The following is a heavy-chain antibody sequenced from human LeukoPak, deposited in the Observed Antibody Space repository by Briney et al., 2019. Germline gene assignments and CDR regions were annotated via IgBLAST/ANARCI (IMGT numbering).Heavy chain of an antibody. CDR2: ISSSGST. V-gene: IGHV4-39*01. CDR1: GGSISNSNYC. CDR3: ARHDVDIRTVGASYYYYGLDV. D-gene: IGHD3-16*02. Sequence: SETLSLPCPVSGGSISNSNYCWGWIRQPPGKGLEWIGSISSSGSTYYHPSLKSRYPISVDTSKNQFPLKVTSVTAADTAVFYCARHDVDIRTVGASYYYYGLDVWGQGTTVTVSS. J-gene: IGHJ6*02.